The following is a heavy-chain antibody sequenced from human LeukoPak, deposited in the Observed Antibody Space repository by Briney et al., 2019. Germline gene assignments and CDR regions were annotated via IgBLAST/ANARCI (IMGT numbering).Heavy chain of an antibody. D-gene: IGHD3-9*01. CDR2: IRPTDGST. CDR1: GYTFINHY. V-gene: IGHV1-46*01. CDR3: TRTINSWFDP. Sequence: ASVKVCCKPSGYTFINHYIHWVRQAPGQGLEWMGVIRPTDGSTSYAQNFQGRLPMTSDTSTSTAYMELSSLRSEDTAIYSCTRTINSWFDPWGQGTPVSVSS. J-gene: IGHJ5*02.